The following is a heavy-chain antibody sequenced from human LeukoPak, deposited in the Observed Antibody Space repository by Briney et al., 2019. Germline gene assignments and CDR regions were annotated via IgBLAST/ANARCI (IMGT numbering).Heavy chain of an antibody. CDR3: ARDPLAARPDY. J-gene: IGHJ4*02. Sequence: SETLSLTCTVSGGSISSGGYYWSWIRQHPGKGLEWIGYIYYSGSTYYNPSLKSRVTIPVDTSKNQFSLKLSSVTAADTAVYYCARDPLAARPDYWGQGTLVTVSS. CDR1: GGSISSGGYY. CDR2: IYYSGST. V-gene: IGHV4-31*03. D-gene: IGHD6-6*01.